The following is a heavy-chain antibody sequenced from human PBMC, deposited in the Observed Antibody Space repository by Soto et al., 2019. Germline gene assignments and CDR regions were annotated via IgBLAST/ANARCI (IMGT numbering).Heavy chain of an antibody. D-gene: IGHD3-3*01. CDR1: GFTFSNAW. V-gene: IGHV3-15*07. CDR3: TTCPCYDFWSGYYYYYGMDV. Sequence: GGSLRLSCAASGFTFSNAWMNWVRQAPGKGLEWVGRIKSKTDGGTTDYAAPVKGRFTISRDDSKNTLYLQMNSLKTEDTAVYYCTTCPCYDFWSGYYYYYGMDVWGQGTTVTVSS. J-gene: IGHJ6*02. CDR2: IKSKTDGGTT.